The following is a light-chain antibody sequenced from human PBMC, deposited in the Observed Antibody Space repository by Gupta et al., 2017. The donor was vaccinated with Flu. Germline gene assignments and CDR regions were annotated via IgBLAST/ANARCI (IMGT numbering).Light chain of an antibody. CDR3: GTWDSTVNAGV. V-gene: IGLV1-51*01. Sequence: QSVLTQPPSVSAAPGQKATISCSGSTTNIGNNYVSWYQQFPGTAPKPPIYNDDQRPSGVPDRFSGSKSDTSATLGITGLKTGDEADYFCGTWDSTVNAGVFGGGTKLTVL. CDR2: NDD. J-gene: IGLJ3*02. CDR1: TTNIGNNY.